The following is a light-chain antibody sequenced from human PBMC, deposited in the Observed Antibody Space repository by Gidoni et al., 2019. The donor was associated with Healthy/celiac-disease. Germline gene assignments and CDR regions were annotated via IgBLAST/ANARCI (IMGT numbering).Light chain of an antibody. J-gene: IGKJ1*01. CDR1: QSLLHSNGYNY. CDR2: LGS. Sequence: DIVMTQSPLSLPVTPGEPASISCMSSQSLLHSNGYNYLDWYLQKPGQSPQLLIYLGSNRASGVPDRFSGSGSGTDFTLKISRVEAEDVGVYYCMQALQTPPWTFGQGTKVEI. CDR3: MQALQTPPWT. V-gene: IGKV2-28*01.